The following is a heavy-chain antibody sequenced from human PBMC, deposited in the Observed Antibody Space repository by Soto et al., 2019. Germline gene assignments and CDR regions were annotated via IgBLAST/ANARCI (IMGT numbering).Heavy chain of an antibody. CDR1: GFTFSNAW. CDR2: IKSKTDGGTT. V-gene: IGHV3-15*01. D-gene: IGHD3-10*01. J-gene: IGHJ6*02. CDR3: TTDKYGSGSYYEFYYGMEV. Sequence: PGGSLRLSCAASGFTFSNAWMSWVRQAPGKGLEWVGRIKSKTDGGTTDYAAPVKGRFTISRDDSKNTLYLQMNSLKTEDTAVYYCTTDKYGSGSYYEFYYGMEVWGQGTTVTVS.